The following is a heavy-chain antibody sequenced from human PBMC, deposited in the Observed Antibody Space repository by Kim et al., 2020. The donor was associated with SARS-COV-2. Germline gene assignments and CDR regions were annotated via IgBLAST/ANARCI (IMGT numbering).Heavy chain of an antibody. CDR3: AKDLTGIRDY. J-gene: IGHJ4*02. CDR2: TNPEATTI. CDR1: GLSNYW. V-gene: IGHV3-74*01. D-gene: IGHD1-1*01. Sequence: GGSLRLSCAASGLSNYWVHWVHQPPGKGLVWVSRTNPEATTISYADSVRGRFTISRDNAKNTVYLQMNSLRVEDTAVYYCAKDLTGIRDYWGQGTLVTVS.